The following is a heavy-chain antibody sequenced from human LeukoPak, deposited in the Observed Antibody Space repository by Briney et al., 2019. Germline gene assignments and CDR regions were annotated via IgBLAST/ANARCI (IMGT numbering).Heavy chain of an antibody. CDR1: GFTFSSYW. Sequence: PGGSLRLSCAASGFTFSSYWMSWVRQAPGKGLEWVANIKQDGSEKYYVDSVKGRFTISRDNAKNSLYLQMNSLRAEDTAVYYCARFRSTSWRDAFDIWGQGTMVTVSS. V-gene: IGHV3-7*01. CDR3: ARFRSTSWRDAFDI. D-gene: IGHD2-2*01. J-gene: IGHJ3*02. CDR2: IKQDGSEK.